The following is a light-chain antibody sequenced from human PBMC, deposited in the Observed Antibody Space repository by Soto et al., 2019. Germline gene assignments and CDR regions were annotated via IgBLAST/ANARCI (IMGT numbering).Light chain of an antibody. Sequence: QSALTQPPSASGSPGQSVTISCTGTSSDVGGYSYVSWYQQHPGKAPKLIIYEVSKRPSGVPDRFSGSQSGNTASLTVSGLQAEDEADYYCSSYAGSDTDVFGTGTKLTVL. CDR1: SSDVGGYSY. V-gene: IGLV2-8*01. CDR2: EVS. CDR3: SSYAGSDTDV. J-gene: IGLJ1*01.